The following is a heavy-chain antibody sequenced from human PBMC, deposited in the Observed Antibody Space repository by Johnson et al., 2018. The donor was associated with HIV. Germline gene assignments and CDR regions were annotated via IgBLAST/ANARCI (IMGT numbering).Heavy chain of an antibody. V-gene: IGHV3-30*04. CDR2: ISSDGSNK. D-gene: IGHD6-13*01. Sequence: QVQLVESGGGVVQPGRSLRLSCAASGLTFSSYAMHWVRQAPGKGLEWVAVISSDGSNKYYADSVKGRFTISRDNSKNTLYMQMNSRRAEATAVYYCARDLRIYSSSTIRGDAFDIWGQGTMVTVSS. J-gene: IGHJ3*02. CDR1: GLTFSSYA. CDR3: ARDLRIYSSSTIRGDAFDI.